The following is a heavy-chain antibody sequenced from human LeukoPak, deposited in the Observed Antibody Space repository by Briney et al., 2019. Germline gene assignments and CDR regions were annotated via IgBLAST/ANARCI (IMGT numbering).Heavy chain of an antibody. D-gene: IGHD4-23*01. CDR1: GFTFSSYW. CDR3: ARDLGGKY. Sequence: GGSLRLSCAASGFTFSSYWMNWVRQAPGKGLEWVSYISSSSSTIYYADSVKGRFTISRDNAKNSLYLQMNSLRAEDTAVYYCARDLGGKYWGQGTMVTVSS. J-gene: IGHJ3*01. V-gene: IGHV3-48*04. CDR2: ISSSSSTI.